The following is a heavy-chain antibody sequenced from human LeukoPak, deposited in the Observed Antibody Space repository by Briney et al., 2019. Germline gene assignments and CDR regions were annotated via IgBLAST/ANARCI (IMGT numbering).Heavy chain of an antibody. CDR2: MNPTSGGT. V-gene: IGHV1-2*02. J-gene: IGHJ4*02. CDR3: ARAPMIVVVFPPRLDF. CDR1: GYTFTRYY. Sequence: ASVTVSCKASGYTFTRYYIHWVRQAPGQGPEWMGLMNPTSGGTEYAQKFQGRVTMTSDTSISTAYMELSSLRSDDTAMYYCARAPMIVVVFPPRLDFWGQGTLVTVSS. D-gene: IGHD3-22*01.